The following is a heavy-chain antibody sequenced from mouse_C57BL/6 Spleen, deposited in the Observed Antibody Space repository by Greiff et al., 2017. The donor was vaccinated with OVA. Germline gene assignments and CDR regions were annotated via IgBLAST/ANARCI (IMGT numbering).Heavy chain of an antibody. J-gene: IGHJ1*03. CDR2: IYPGSGST. Sequence: QVQLQQPGAELVKPGASVKMSCKASGYTFTSYWITWVKQRPGQGLEWIGDIYPGSGSTNYNEKFKSKATLTVDTSSSTAYMQLSSLTSEDSAVYYCARSAADDGYYVDWYFDVWGTGTTVTVSS. D-gene: IGHD2-3*01. V-gene: IGHV1-55*01. CDR1: GYTFTSYW. CDR3: ARSAADDGYYVDWYFDV.